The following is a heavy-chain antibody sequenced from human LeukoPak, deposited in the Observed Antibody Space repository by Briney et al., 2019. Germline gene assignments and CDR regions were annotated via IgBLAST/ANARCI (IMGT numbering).Heavy chain of an antibody. Sequence: GGSLRLSCAASGFTFSSYSMNWVRQAPGKGLEWVSSISSSSSYTYYADSVKGRFTISRDNAKNSLYLQMNSLRAEDTAVYYCASGVRYYYDSSGYYRYFDYWGQGTLVTVSS. CDR2: ISSSSSYT. CDR1: GFTFSSYS. V-gene: IGHV3-21*01. D-gene: IGHD3-22*01. CDR3: ASGVRYYYDSSGYYRYFDY. J-gene: IGHJ4*02.